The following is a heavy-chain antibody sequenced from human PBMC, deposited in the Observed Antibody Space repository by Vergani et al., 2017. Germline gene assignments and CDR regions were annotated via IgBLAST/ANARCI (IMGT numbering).Heavy chain of an antibody. Sequence: EVQLVESGGGLVKPGGSLRLSCAASGFTFSSNYMSWVRQAPGKGLEWVSVIYSGGSTYYADSVKGRFTISRDNSKNTLYLQMNSLRAEDTAVYYCARDRSYYYYYGMDVWGQGTTVTVSS. CDR3: ARDRSYYYYYGMDV. V-gene: IGHV3-66*01. J-gene: IGHJ6*02. CDR1: GFTFSSNY. CDR2: IYSGGST.